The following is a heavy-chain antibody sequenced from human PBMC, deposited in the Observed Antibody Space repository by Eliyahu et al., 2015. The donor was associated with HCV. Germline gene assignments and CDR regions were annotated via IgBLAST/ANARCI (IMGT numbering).Heavy chain of an antibody. CDR3: AHYAYYYDSSGAPSNWFDP. V-gene: IGHV2-5*02. J-gene: IGHJ5*02. D-gene: IGHD3-22*01. Sequence: QITLKESGPTLVKPTQTLTLTCTFSGFSLSTRGVGVGWIRQPPGKALEWLALIYWDDDKRYSPSLKSRLTITKDTSKNQVVLTMTNMDPVDTATYYCAHYAYYYDSSGAPSNWFDPWGQGTLVTVSS. CDR1: GFSLSTRGVG. CDR2: IYWDDDK.